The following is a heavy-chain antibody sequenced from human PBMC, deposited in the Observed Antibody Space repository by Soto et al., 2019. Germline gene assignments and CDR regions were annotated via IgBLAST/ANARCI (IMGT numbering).Heavy chain of an antibody. Sequence: PSETCPTCAVSGDSMSSSDYYWGWIRQPPGKGLEWIGSIYYSGSTYYNPSLQSRVAISVDTSKNQFSLKLKSVTAADTAIYYCARRTVNIRTFYSGLKTHCFDYWGQGALVTVSS. J-gene: IGHJ4*02. V-gene: IGHV4-39*01. CDR3: ARRTVNIRTFYSGLKTHCFDY. CDR2: IYYSGST. D-gene: IGHD6-19*01. CDR1: GDSMSSSDYY.